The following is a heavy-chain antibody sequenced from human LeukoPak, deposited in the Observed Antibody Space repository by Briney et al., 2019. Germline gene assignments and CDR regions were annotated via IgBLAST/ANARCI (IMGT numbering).Heavy chain of an antibody. V-gene: IGHV1-69*01. J-gene: IGHJ6*03. D-gene: IGHD4-11*01. CDR3: ARAGRFSNYDYYYHMDV. CDR1: GSSYA. Sequence: SVKVSCKVSGSSYAINWVRLAPGHGLEWMGAIIPSFGRAKYAQKFQDRVSITSDESTSTVYMELSSLRTDDTAIYYCARAGRFSNYDYYYHMDVWGRGTTVIVSS. CDR2: IIPSFGRA.